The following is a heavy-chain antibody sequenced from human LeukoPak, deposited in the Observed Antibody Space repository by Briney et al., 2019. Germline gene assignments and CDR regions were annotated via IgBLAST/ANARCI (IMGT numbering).Heavy chain of an antibody. CDR3: ARDSGDGDYEPLDY. D-gene: IGHD4-17*01. CDR1: GFTVSSTY. Sequence: GGSLRLSCAASGFTVSSTYMNWARQAPGRGLEWVSTLYRDGSTYYADSVKGRFTISRDSSTNTLYLQMNNLRVEDTAVYYCARDSGDGDYEPLDYWGQGTRVTVSS. J-gene: IGHJ4*02. V-gene: IGHV3-53*01. CDR2: LYRDGST.